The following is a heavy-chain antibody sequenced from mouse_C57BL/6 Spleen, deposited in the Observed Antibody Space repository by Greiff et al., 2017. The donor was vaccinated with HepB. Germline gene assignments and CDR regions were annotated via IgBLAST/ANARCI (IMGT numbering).Heavy chain of an antibody. CDR3: ARSDYDGQDG. CDR2: IDPSDSYT. J-gene: IGHJ1*03. CDR1: GYTFTSYW. V-gene: IGHV1-69*01. D-gene: IGHD2-4*01. Sequence: VQLQQPGAELVMPGASVKLSCKASGYTFTSYWMHWVKQRPGQGLEWIGEIDPSDSYTNYNQKFKGKSTLTVDKSSSTAYMQLSSLTSEDSAVYYCARSDYDGQDGWGTGTTVTVSS.